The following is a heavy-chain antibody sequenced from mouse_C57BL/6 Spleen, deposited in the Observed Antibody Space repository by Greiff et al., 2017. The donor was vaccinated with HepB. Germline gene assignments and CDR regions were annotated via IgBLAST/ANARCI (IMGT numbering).Heavy chain of an antibody. CDR3: ARLLRKDYAMDY. CDR2: IYPGGGYT. V-gene: IGHV1-63*01. J-gene: IGHJ4*01. Sequence: LVESGAELVRPGTSVKMSCKASGYTFTNYWIGWAKQRPGHGLEWIGDIYPGGGYTNYNEKFKGKATLTADKSSSTAYMQFSSLTSEDSAIYYCARLLRKDYAMDYWGQGTSVTVSS. D-gene: IGHD1-1*01. CDR1: GYTFTNYW.